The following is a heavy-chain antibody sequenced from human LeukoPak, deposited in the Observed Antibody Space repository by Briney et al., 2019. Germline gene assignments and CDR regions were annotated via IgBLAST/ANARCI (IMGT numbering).Heavy chain of an antibody. CDR2: INAGNGKT. CDR3: AGVGPTTYDF. Sequence: ASVKVSCKASGYTFTTYAMHWVRQAPGQGLEWMGWINAGNGKTRYSQQFQGRVTITGDTSASTVYMELSSLRSEDTAVYYCAGVGPTTYDFWGQGTLVTVSS. J-gene: IGHJ4*02. V-gene: IGHV1-3*01. D-gene: IGHD1-26*01. CDR1: GYTFTTYA.